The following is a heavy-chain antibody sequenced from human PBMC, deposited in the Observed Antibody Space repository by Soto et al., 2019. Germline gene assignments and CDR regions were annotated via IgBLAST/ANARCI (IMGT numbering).Heavy chain of an antibody. CDR3: AKDFGAWSDS. J-gene: IGHJ5*02. D-gene: IGHD6-19*01. CDR2: ISYDGTDK. Sequence: QVHLVESGGGVVQPGRSLTISCVGSGFAFSTYGMHWVRQAPANGLEWVALISYDGTDKYYADSVKGRFSISRDNSKQTLSLQMDSLRPEVTAVYYCAKDFGAWSDSWGQGTLVNVSS. V-gene: IGHV3-30*18. CDR1: GFAFSTYG.